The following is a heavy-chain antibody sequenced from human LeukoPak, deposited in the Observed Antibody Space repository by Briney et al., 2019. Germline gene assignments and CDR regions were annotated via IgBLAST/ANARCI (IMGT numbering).Heavy chain of an antibody. CDR2: ISGSGGST. CDR3: ARGADSSGYSDAFDI. V-gene: IGHV3-23*01. J-gene: IGHJ3*02. D-gene: IGHD3-22*01. CDR1: GFTFSSYA. Sequence: GGSLRLSCAASGFTFSSYAMSWVRQAPGKGLEWVSAISGSGGSTYYADSVKGRFTISRDNAKNSLYLQMNSLRAEDTAVYYCARGADSSGYSDAFDIWGQGTMVTVSS.